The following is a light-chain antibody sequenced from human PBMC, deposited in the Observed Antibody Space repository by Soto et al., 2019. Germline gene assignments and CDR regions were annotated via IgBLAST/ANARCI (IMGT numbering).Light chain of an antibody. CDR3: QQSYTSPLT. CDR2: AAS. Sequence: DIQMTQSPSSLSASIGDRVTITCRASQTVSNFLNWYQQTPGKAPKVLVSAASTLQSGVPSRFSGSGSGTDFTLTISSLQPEDVATYDCQQSYTSPLTFGGGTKVEIK. V-gene: IGKV1-39*01. CDR1: QTVSNF. J-gene: IGKJ4*01.